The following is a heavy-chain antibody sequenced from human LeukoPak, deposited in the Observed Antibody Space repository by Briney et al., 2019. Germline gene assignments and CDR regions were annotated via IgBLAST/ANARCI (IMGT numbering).Heavy chain of an antibody. CDR3: ARVYSWFGDTPIDY. D-gene: IGHD3-10*01. J-gene: IGHJ4*02. Sequence: PSETLSLTCTVSGGSISSHYWSWSRQPPGEGLEWIGYIDYSGSTNYNPSLKSRVTISVDTSKNQFSLKLSSVTAADTAVYYCARVYSWFGDTPIDYWGQGTLVTVSS. CDR2: IDYSGST. CDR1: GGSISSHY. V-gene: IGHV4-59*11.